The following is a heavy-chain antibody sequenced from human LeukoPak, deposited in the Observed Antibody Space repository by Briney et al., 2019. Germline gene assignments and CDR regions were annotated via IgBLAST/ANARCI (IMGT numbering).Heavy chain of an antibody. J-gene: IGHJ4*02. D-gene: IGHD3-10*01. CDR2: ISGSGGST. V-gene: IGHV3-23*01. CDR3: AKTGSGKGY. CDR1: GFTFSSYG. Sequence: RPGGSLRLSCAASGFTFSSYGMSWVRQAPGKGLEWVSAISGSGGSTYYADSVKGRFTISRDNSKNTLHLQMNSLRADDTAVYYCAKTGSGKGYWGQGTLVTVSS.